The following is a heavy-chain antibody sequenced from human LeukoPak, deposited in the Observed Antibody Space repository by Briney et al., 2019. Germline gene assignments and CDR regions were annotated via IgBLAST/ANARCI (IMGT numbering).Heavy chain of an antibody. CDR2: IYSGGST. CDR1: GFTVSSNY. D-gene: IGHD3-22*01. J-gene: IGHJ4*02. Sequence: GGSLRLSCAASGFTVSSNYMSWVRQAPGEGLEWVSVIYSGGSTYYADSVKGRFTISRDNSKNTLYLQMNSLRAEDTAVYYCARDYYDSSGYYDYWGQGTLVTVSS. V-gene: IGHV3-53*01. CDR3: ARDYYDSSGYYDY.